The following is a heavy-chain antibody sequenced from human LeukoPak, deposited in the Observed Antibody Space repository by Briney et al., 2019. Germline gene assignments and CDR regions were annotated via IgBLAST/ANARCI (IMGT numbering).Heavy chain of an antibody. V-gene: IGHV1-2*02. CDR3: ARVSVYSYGCSRKPRIDY. Sequence: ASVKVSCKASGYTFTGYYMHWVRQAPGQGLEWMGWINPNSSGTNYAQKFQGRVTMTRDMSISTAYMELSRLRSDDTAVYYCARVSVYSYGCSRKPRIDYWGQGTLVTVSS. CDR2: INPNSSGT. D-gene: IGHD5-18*01. J-gene: IGHJ4*02. CDR1: GYTFTGYY.